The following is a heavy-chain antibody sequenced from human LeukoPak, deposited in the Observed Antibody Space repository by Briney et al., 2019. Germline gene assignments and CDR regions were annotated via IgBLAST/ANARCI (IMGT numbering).Heavy chain of an antibody. J-gene: IGHJ6*02. CDR1: GGSISSYY. D-gene: IGHD5-18*01. CDR3: ARVWIQRHGMDV. CDR2: IYYSGST. V-gene: IGHV4-59*12. Sequence: SETLSLTCTVSGGSISSYYWSWIRQPPGKGLEWIGYIYYSGSTNYNPSLKSRVTISVDTSKNQFSLKLSSVTAADTAVYYCARVWIQRHGMDVWGQGTTVTVSS.